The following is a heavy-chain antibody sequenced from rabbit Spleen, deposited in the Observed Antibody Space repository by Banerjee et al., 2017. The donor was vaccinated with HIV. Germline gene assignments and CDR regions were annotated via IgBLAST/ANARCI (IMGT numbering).Heavy chain of an antibody. CDR3: VRDQAGYAGYGPWYFTL. CDR1: GFDFSNYG. V-gene: IGHV1S47*01. D-gene: IGHD7-1*01. J-gene: IGHJ4*01. Sequence: QEQLVESGGGLVQPGGSLKLSCKASGFDFSNYGVSWVRQAPGKGLEWIGYIEPIFGNTYYANWVNGRFPISRHNAQNTLYLQLNSLTAADTATYFCVRDQAGYAGYGPWYFTLWGQGTLVTVS. CDR2: IEPIFGNT.